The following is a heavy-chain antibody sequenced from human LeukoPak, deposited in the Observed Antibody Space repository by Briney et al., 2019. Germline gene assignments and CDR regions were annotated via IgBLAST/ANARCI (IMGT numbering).Heavy chain of an antibody. Sequence: SETLSLTCTVSGGSISSSSYYWGWIRQPPGKGLDWIGSIYYSGSTYYNPSLKSRVTISVDTSKNQFSLKLSSVTAADTAVYYCAREKAGSKWYLYWFDPWGQGTLVTVSS. CDR3: AREKAGSKWYLYWFDP. J-gene: IGHJ5*02. CDR2: IYYSGST. CDR1: GGSISSSSYY. V-gene: IGHV4-39*07. D-gene: IGHD6-13*01.